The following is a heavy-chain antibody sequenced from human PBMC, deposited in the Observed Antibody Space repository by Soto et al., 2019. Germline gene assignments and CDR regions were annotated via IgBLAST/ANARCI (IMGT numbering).Heavy chain of an antibody. D-gene: IGHD6-6*01. Sequence: TSETLSLTCSVSGGSISSGGYYWSWIRQHPGKGLEWIGYIYYSGSTYYNPSLKSRVTISVDTSKNQFSLKLSSVTAADTAVYYCARARSSIAAIWAGRIGWFDPWGQGTLVTVSS. V-gene: IGHV4-31*03. J-gene: IGHJ5*02. CDR1: GGSISSGGYY. CDR2: IYYSGST. CDR3: ARARSSIAAIWAGRIGWFDP.